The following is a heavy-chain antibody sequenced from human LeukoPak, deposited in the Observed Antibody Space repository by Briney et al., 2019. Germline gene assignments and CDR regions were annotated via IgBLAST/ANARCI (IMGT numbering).Heavy chain of an antibody. V-gene: IGHV4-34*01. J-gene: IGHJ4*02. CDR1: GGSFSGYY. CDR2: INHSGST. D-gene: IGHD3-22*01. Sequence: SETLSLTCTVYGGSFSGYYWSWIRQPPGKGLEWIGEINHSGSTNYNPSLKSRVTISVDTSKNQFSLKLSSVTAADTAVYYCARMRVTYYYDSSGPLRYFDYWGQGTLVTVSS. CDR3: ARMRVTYYYDSSGPLRYFDY.